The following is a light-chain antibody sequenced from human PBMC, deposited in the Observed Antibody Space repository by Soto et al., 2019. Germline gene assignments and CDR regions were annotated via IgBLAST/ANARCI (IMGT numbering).Light chain of an antibody. Sequence: EIVLTQSPGTLSLSPGERATLSCRASQSVSSSYFAWYQKKPGQPPRLLIYGASSQATGSPGKFSGSWAGTDFTLTNNKLEPEDCAVYYCQQYGNSRYTFGQGTKLEIK. CDR1: QSVSSSY. J-gene: IGKJ2*01. V-gene: IGKV3-20*01. CDR3: QQYGNSRYT. CDR2: GAS.